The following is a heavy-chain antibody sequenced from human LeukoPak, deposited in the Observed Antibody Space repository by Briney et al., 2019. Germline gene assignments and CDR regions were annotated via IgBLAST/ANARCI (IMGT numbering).Heavy chain of an antibody. V-gene: IGHV1-2*07. CDR2: INPNSGGT. CDR1: GYXFTGYY. CDR3: ARDRPPQLVRPFDY. D-gene: IGHD6-13*01. J-gene: IGHJ4*02. Sequence: ASVKVSCKSSGYXFTGYYMHWVRQAPGQGLEWMGWINPNSGGTNYAHKFQGRVTMTRDTSISTAYMELSRLRSDDTAVYYCARDRPPQLVRPFDYWGQGTLVTVSS.